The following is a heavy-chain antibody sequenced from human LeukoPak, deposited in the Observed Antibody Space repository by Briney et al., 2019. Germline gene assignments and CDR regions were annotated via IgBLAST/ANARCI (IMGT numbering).Heavy chain of an antibody. Sequence: ASVKVSCKASGYTFTSYAMHWVRQAPGQRLEWMGWINAGNGNTKYSQKFQGRVTITRDTSASTAYMELSSLRSEDTAVYYCAREPDCSSTSCYMEVGWFDPWGQGTLVTVSS. CDR3: AREPDCSSTSCYMEVGWFDP. CDR1: GYTFTSYA. J-gene: IGHJ5*02. CDR2: INAGNGNT. D-gene: IGHD2-2*02. V-gene: IGHV1-3*01.